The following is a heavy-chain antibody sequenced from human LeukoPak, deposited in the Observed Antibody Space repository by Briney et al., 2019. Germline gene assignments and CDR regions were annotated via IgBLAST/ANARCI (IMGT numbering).Heavy chain of an antibody. V-gene: IGHV4-59*08. J-gene: IGHJ2*01. D-gene: IGHD4-23*01. Sequence: SETLSLTCTVSGDSLSRSSWSWIRQSPGGGLEWIGYMFYGGTTNHNPSLKGRVTMSMVTSKDQFSLSLSSVTAADTAVYFCVRHWVHDFGGSDWYFDLWGRGTLVTVSS. CDR2: MFYGGTT. CDR3: VRHWVHDFGGSDWYFDL. CDR1: GDSLSRSS.